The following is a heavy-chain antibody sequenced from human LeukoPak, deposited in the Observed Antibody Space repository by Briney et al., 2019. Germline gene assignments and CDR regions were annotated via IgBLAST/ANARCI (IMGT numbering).Heavy chain of an antibody. CDR3: ARGSGYDQSDFDF. D-gene: IGHD3-22*01. CDR2: ISSSSSFI. Sequence: PGGSLRLSCVASGFTFSTYAMSWVRQPPGKGLEWVSSISSSSSFIYYADSVKGRFTISRDNAKNSLYLQMNSLRAEDTAVYYCARGSGYDQSDFDFWGQGTLVTVSS. J-gene: IGHJ4*02. V-gene: IGHV3-21*01. CDR1: GFTFSTYA.